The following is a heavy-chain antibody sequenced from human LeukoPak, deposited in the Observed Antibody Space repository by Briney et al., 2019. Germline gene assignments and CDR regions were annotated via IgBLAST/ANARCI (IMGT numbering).Heavy chain of an antibody. Sequence: EASETLSLTCAVSGDSVSSSNWWSRVRQPPGKGLEWIGEIYHSGSTNYNPSLKSRVTMSIDKSKNQFSLKLSSVTAADTAVYYCAREVGATTGFDYWGQGTLVTVSS. CDR1: GDSVSSSNW. J-gene: IGHJ4*02. V-gene: IGHV4-4*02. CDR3: AREVGATTGFDY. CDR2: IYHSGST. D-gene: IGHD1-26*01.